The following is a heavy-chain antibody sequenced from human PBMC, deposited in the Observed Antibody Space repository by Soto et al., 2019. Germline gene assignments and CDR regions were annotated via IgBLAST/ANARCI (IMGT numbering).Heavy chain of an antibody. Sequence: PGGSLRLSCTASGFTFGDYAMSWLRQAPGKGLEWVGFIRSKAYGGTTEYAASVKGRFTISRDDSKSIAYLQMNSLKTEDTAVYYCTSIGSCSGGSCYEGHYYYGMDVWGQGTTVTVSS. D-gene: IGHD2-15*01. CDR2: IRSKAYGGTT. CDR1: GFTFGDYA. J-gene: IGHJ6*02. V-gene: IGHV3-49*03. CDR3: TSIGSCSGGSCYEGHYYYGMDV.